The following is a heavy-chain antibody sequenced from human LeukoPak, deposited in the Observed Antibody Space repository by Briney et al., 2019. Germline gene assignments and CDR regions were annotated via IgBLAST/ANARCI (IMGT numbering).Heavy chain of an antibody. CDR2: INQDGSEQ. J-gene: IGHJ4*02. V-gene: IGHV3-7*03. Sequence: GGSLRLSCAASGFTFSSHWMSWVRQAPGKGLEWVANINQDGSEQYYVDSVKGRFTISRDNAKNSLYLQMNSLRAEDTAVYYCAKEFGVVINVWGQGTLVTVSS. CDR3: AKEFGVVINV. D-gene: IGHD3-3*01. CDR1: GFTFSSHW.